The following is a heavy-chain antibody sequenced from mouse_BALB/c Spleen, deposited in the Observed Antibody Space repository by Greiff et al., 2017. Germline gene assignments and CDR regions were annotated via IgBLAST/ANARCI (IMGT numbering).Heavy chain of an antibody. CDR2: ISSGGSYT. CDR1: GFTFSSYA. D-gene: IGHD1-1*01. J-gene: IGHJ2*01. V-gene: IGHV5-9-3*01. Sequence: EVHLVESGGGLVKPGGSLKLSCAASGFTFSSYAMSWVRQTPEKRLEWVATISSGGSYTYYPDSVKGRFTISRDNAKNTLYLQMSSLRSEDTAMYYCARQGITTVVYFDYWGQGTTLTVSS. CDR3: ARQGITTVVYFDY.